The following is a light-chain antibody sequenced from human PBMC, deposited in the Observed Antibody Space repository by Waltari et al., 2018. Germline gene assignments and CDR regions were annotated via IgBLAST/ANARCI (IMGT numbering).Light chain of an antibody. V-gene: IGKV3-20*01. CDR3: QKYVNLPAT. CDR2: DAS. Sequence: IVLTQSPGTLSLSPGERATPSLRASQSVGRVLAWYQQKPGQAPRLLIYDASTRAPAIPDRFSGSGSGTDFSLTISRLESEDFAVYYCQKYVNLPATFGQGTKVEIK. CDR1: QSVGRV. J-gene: IGKJ1*01.